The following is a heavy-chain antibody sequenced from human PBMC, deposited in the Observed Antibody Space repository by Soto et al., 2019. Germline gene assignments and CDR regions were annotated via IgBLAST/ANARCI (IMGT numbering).Heavy chain of an antibody. CDR2: INPNSGGT. D-gene: IGHD2-21*02. CDR3: ARSPGGVVTAMYYFDY. CDR1: GYTFTGYY. V-gene: IGHV1-2*04. J-gene: IGHJ4*02. Sequence: QVQLVQSGAEVKKPGASVKVSCKASGYTFTGYYMHWVRQAPGQGLEWMGWINPNSGGTNYAQKSQGWDTISTDTSIIPAYMELSRLGSDDTAVYYCARSPGGVVTAMYYFDYWGQGTLLTVSS.